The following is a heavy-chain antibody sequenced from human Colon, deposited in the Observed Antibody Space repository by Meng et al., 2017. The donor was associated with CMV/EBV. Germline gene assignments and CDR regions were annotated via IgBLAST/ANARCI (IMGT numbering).Heavy chain of an antibody. J-gene: IGHJ4*02. D-gene: IGHD3-22*01. CDR3: ARDYSGRLADDSTGFFSF. CDR1: GYTFTGFY. V-gene: IGHV1-2*06. CDR2: INPNSGGT. Sequence: GESLKVSCKASGYTFTGFYMHWLRQAPGQGLEWVGRINPNSGGTKYAQKFQGRVTMTRDTSISTAYLELTRLRSDDTAVYFCARDYSGRLADDSTGFFSFWGQGTLVTVSS.